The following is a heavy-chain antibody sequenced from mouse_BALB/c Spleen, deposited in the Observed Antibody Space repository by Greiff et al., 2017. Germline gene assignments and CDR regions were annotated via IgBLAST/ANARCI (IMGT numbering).Heavy chain of an antibody. Sequence: VKLMESGPGLVAPSQSLSITCTVSGFSLTSYGVHWVRQPPGKGLEWLGVIWAGGSTNYNSALMSRLSISKDNSKSQVFLKMNSLQTDDTAMYYCARSRYGSSPYCDYWGQGTTLTVSS. V-gene: IGHV2-9*02. CDR2: IWAGGST. CDR1: GFSLTSYG. J-gene: IGHJ2*01. CDR3: ARSRYGSSPYCDY. D-gene: IGHD1-1*01.